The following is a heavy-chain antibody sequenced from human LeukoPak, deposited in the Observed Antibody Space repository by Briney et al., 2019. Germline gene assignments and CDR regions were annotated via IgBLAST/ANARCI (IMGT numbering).Heavy chain of an antibody. J-gene: IGHJ4*02. CDR3: ARSSIYYDSSGYRI. CDR1: GGPFSGYC. D-gene: IGHD3-22*01. CDR2: INHSGTT. V-gene: IGHV4-34*01. Sequence: PSETLSLTCAVYGGPFSGYCWSWIRQPPGKGLEWIGEINHSGTTNYNPSLKSRVTISVDTSKNQFSLKLSSVTAADTAVYYCARSSIYYDSSGYRIWGQGTLVTVSS.